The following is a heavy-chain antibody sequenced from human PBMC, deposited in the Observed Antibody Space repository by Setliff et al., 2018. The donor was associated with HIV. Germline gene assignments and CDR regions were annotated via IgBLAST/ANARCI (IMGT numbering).Heavy chain of an antibody. CDR1: GYTFENYG. Sequence: PGGSLRLSCGGFGYTFENYGMSWFRQTPGKGLEWVSGISWNSGSIGYADCVKGRFTISRDNAKNSLYLQMNSLRAEDTALYYCAKDKTSGSYYFDYWGQGTLVTVSS. CDR3: AKDKTSGSYYFDY. CDR2: ISWNSGSI. J-gene: IGHJ4*02. V-gene: IGHV3-9*01. D-gene: IGHD1-26*01.